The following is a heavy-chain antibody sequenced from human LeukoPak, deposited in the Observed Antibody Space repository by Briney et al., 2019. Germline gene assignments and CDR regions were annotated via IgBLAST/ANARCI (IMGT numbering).Heavy chain of an antibody. D-gene: IGHD2-21*02. CDR3: ARDVGDGFDI. Sequence: GRSLRLSCAASGFTFSSYWMHWVRQAPGEGLVWVSRSNGDGSSTFYADSVKGRFTISRDNAKNTLYLQMDSLRADDTAVYYCARDVGDGFDIWGQGTMVTVSS. V-gene: IGHV3-74*01. CDR1: GFTFSSYW. J-gene: IGHJ3*02. CDR2: SNGDGSST.